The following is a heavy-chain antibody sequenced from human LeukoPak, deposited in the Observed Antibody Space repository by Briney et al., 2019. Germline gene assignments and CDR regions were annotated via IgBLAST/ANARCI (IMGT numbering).Heavy chain of an antibody. CDR1: GFTFSTYA. Sequence: PGGSLRLSCAASGFTFSTYAMNWVRQAPGKGLEWVSYISRRGTTIYYADSVKGRFTISRDNAKNSLYLQMNSLRAEDTAVYYCARAYYYDTLDAFDIWGQGTMVTVSS. CDR2: ISRRGTTI. D-gene: IGHD3-22*01. J-gene: IGHJ3*02. CDR3: ARAYYYDTLDAFDI. V-gene: IGHV3-48*03.